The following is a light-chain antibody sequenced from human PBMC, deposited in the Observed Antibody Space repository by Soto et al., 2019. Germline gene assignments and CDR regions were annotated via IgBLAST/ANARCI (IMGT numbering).Light chain of an antibody. CDR2: WAS. J-gene: IGKJ5*01. CDR1: QSVLYTSNSKKY. CDR3: QQYYSSTIT. V-gene: IGKV4-1*01. Sequence: DVVLTQSPHSLPVYMGDGATINCKSSQSVLYTSNSKKYLAWYQQKQGQPPKLXIKWASTRESGVPDRFSGSGSETDFNLTISRLQAGDVAVYYCQQYYSSTITFGQGTRLEIK.